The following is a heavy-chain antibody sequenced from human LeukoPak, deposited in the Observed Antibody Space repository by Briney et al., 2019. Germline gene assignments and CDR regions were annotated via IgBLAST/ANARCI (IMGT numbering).Heavy chain of an antibody. CDR1: GYTFIDYY. CDR3: ARDQAPRMITFGGPRRWFDP. D-gene: IGHD3-16*01. Sequence: ASVKVTCKAPGYTFIDYYLHWLRQAPGQGLEWMGRINPNRGDTKPAQKFQGRVAMTRDTSVRTAYMEMSRLRSDDTAVYYCARDQAPRMITFGGPRRWFDPWGQGTLDTVSS. J-gene: IGHJ5*02. V-gene: IGHV1-2*06. CDR2: INPNRGDT.